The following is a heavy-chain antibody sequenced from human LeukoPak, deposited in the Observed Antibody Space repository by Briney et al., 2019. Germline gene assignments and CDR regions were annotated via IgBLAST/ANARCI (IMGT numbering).Heavy chain of an antibody. CDR3: ARDRVDTAFVDAFDI. V-gene: IGHV3-21*01. Sequence: PGGSLRLSCAASGFTFSSYSMNWVRQAPGKGLEWVSSISSSSSCIYYADSVKGRFTISRDNAKNSLYLQMNSLRAEDTAVYYCARDRVDTAFVDAFDIWGQGTMVTVSS. D-gene: IGHD5-18*01. CDR2: ISSSSSCI. J-gene: IGHJ3*02. CDR1: GFTFSSYS.